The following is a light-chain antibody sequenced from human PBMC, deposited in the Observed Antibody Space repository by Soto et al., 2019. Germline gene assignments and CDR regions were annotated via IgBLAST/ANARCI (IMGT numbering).Light chain of an antibody. CDR3: SSYTGGSTLVV. CDR1: SSDVGGHNY. CDR2: EVS. V-gene: IGLV2-14*01. J-gene: IGLJ2*01. Sequence: QSALTQPASVSGSPGQSITISCTGTSSDVGGHNYVSWYHQHPGKAPKLMIYEVSYRPSGVSNRFSGSKSGNTASLTISGLQAEDEADYYCSSYTGGSTLVVFGGGTKVTVL.